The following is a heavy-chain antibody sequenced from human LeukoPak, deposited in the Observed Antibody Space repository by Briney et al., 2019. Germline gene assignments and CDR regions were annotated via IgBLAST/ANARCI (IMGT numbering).Heavy chain of an antibody. D-gene: IGHD3-22*01. Sequence: SETLTLTCTVYDASFTGFFWTWIRQSPGKGLEWIGEVNHSGSPYYNPSLKSRVHISLDTTKSQFSLRLNSVTAADSGVYYCARARGLAYYYDTSGYYFDYWGQGTLVTVSS. CDR1: DASFTGFF. CDR3: ARARGLAYYYDTSGYYFDY. CDR2: VNHSGSP. V-gene: IGHV4-34*01. J-gene: IGHJ4*02.